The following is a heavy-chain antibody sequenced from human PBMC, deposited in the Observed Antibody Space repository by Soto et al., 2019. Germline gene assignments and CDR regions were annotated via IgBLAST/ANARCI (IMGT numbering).Heavy chain of an antibody. V-gene: IGHV4-39*07. J-gene: IGHJ4*02. D-gene: IGHD2-21*01. CDR3: ARGNVVAIDY. CDR1: GDSISSSPLS. CDR2: ISYSGRT. Sequence: PSETLSLTCAVYGDSISSSPLSWGWIRQPPEKGLEWIGSISYSGRTCYNPSLKSRVTISVDTSKNQFSLKLSSVTAADTAVYYCARGNVVAIDYWGQGTLVTVS.